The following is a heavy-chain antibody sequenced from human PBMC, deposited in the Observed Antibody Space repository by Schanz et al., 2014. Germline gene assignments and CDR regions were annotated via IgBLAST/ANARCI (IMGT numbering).Heavy chain of an antibody. V-gene: IGHV1-46*03. CDR1: GYSFTKYG. CDR2: INPSSGTT. Sequence: QVQLVQSGSEVKKPGDSVKVSCETSGYSFTKYGINWVRQAPGQGLEWMGKINPSSGTTRIAQNFQGRLTVTRDTSTSTVNMELSSLRSEDTAVYFCARGPSTGAFDIWGQGTMVTVSS. J-gene: IGHJ3*02. CDR3: ARGPSTGAFDI.